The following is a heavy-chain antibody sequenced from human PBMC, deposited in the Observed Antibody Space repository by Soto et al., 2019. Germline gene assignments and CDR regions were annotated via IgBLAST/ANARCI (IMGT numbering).Heavy chain of an antibody. CDR3: ARDSSSWYDSGWFDP. V-gene: IGHV1-18*01. D-gene: IGHD6-13*01. Sequence: ASVKVSCKASGYTFTSYGINWVRQAPGQGLEWMGWISAYNGNTNYAQKLQGRVTMTTDTSTSTAYMELRSLRSDDTAVYYCARDSSSWYDSGWFDPWGQGTLVTVSS. CDR1: GYTFTSYG. CDR2: ISAYNGNT. J-gene: IGHJ5*02.